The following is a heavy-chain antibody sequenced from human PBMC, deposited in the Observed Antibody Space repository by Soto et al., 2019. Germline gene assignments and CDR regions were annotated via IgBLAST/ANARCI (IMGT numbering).Heavy chain of an antibody. J-gene: IGHJ5*02. CDR2: VYHTGDT. D-gene: IGHD3-16*01. Sequence: QVQLQKSGPRLVKPSGSLSLTCGVSGGTVASSNWWSWVRQSPGGGLEWIGNVYHTGDTNFNPSLQSRGTIAVDKSNNQFSLRVNSLTAADTALYFWAREIVTAGGNNYFDPWGPGTLVTVSS. CDR1: GGTVASSNW. V-gene: IGHV4-4*02. CDR3: AREIVTAGGNNYFDP.